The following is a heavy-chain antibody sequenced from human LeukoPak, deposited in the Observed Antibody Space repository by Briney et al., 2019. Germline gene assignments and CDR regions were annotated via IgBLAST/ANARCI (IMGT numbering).Heavy chain of an antibody. V-gene: IGHV3-23*01. Sequence: TGGSLTLSCAASGFTFRRYAMTWVRQAPGKGLEWVSGINGGGSTTYSADSVKGRFTISRDSSNNTLNLQMNSLRAEDTAIYYCARRTADYYFDYWGQGTLVTASS. J-gene: IGHJ4*02. D-gene: IGHD1-14*01. CDR1: GFTFRRYA. CDR3: ARRTADYYFDY. CDR2: INGGGSTT.